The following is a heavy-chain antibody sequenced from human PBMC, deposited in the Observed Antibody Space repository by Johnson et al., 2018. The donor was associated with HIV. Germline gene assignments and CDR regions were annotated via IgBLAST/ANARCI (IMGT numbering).Heavy chain of an antibody. CDR1: GFTFSTYG. CDR3: AKDRRQGGSNPDAFDV. D-gene: IGHD1-26*01. CDR2: IRFDGSDK. V-gene: IGHV3-30*02. J-gene: IGHJ3*01. Sequence: QVQLVESGGGVVQPGGSLRLSCAASGFTFSTYGVHWVRQAPGKGLEWVSFIRFDGSDKYYADFVKGRFTVSRDNSKNTMYLEMNSLRSEDTAVYYCAKDRRQGGSNPDAFDVWGRGTVVTVSS.